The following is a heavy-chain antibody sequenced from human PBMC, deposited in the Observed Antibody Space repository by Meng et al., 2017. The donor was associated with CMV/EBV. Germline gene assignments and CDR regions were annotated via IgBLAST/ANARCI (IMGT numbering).Heavy chain of an antibody. D-gene: IGHD5-12*01. J-gene: IGHJ4*02. V-gene: IGHV3-43*01. CDR3: AKDQDIVATGGAFDY. Sequence: GESLKISCAASGFTFDDYTMHWVRQAPGKGLGWVSLISWDGGSTYYADSVKGRFTISRDNSKNSLYLQMNSLRTEDTALYYCAKDQDIVATGGAFDYWGQGTLVTVSS. CDR1: GFTFDDYT. CDR2: ISWDGGST.